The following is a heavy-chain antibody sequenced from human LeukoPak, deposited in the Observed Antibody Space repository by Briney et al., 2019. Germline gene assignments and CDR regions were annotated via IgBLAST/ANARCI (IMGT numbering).Heavy chain of an antibody. J-gene: IGHJ6*02. V-gene: IGHV4-34*01. CDR2: INHSGST. CDR1: GGSFSGYY. D-gene: IGHD6-19*01. Sequence: PSETLSLTCAVYGGSFSGYYWSWIRQPPGKGLEWIGEINHSGSTNYNPSLKSRVTMSVDTSKNQFSLKLSSVTAADTAVYYCAREPYSSGSYYYYYGMGVWGQGTTVTVSS. CDR3: AREPYSSGSYYYYYGMGV.